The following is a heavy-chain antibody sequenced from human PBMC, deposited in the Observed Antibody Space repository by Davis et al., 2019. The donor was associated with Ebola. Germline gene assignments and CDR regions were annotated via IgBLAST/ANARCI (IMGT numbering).Heavy chain of an antibody. J-gene: IGHJ4*02. Sequence: ASVKVSCKASGYTFTRYDINWVRQATGQGLEWMGWMNPNSGNTGYAQKFQGRVTMTRNTSISTAYMEVSSLRSEDTAVYYCARRLGVSKDTRHDHWGQGTLVTVSS. CDR3: ARRLGVSKDTRHDH. CDR1: GYTFTRYD. V-gene: IGHV1-8*01. CDR2: MNPNSGNT. D-gene: IGHD2-15*01.